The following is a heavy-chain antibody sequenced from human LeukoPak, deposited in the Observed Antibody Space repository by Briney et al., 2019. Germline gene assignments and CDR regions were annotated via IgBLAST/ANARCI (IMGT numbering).Heavy chain of an antibody. CDR3: ARHDYSNSWFDP. CDR2: IYYIGST. D-gene: IGHD4-11*01. V-gene: IGHV4-39*01. J-gene: IGHJ5*02. CDR1: GGSISSSSYY. Sequence: SETLSLNCTVSGGSISSSSYYWGWIRQPPGKGLEWIGSIYYIGSTYYNPSLKSRVTISVDTSKNQFSLKLSSVTAADTAMFYCARHDYSNSWFDPWGQGTLVTVSS.